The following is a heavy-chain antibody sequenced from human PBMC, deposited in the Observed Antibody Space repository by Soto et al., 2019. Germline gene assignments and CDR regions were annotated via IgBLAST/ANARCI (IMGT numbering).Heavy chain of an antibody. V-gene: IGHV3-23*01. Sequence: PEGSLRLSCAASGFTFTNYAMSWVRQAPGKGLEWVSSFSGSGGSTYYAASVKGRFTISRDNSKSTLYLQMNSLRAEDTALYFGATRGEATTYCFDYCGQGTLVTVSS. J-gene: IGHJ4*02. D-gene: IGHD5-12*01. CDR2: FSGSGGST. CDR1: GFTFTNYA. CDR3: ATRGEATTYCFDY.